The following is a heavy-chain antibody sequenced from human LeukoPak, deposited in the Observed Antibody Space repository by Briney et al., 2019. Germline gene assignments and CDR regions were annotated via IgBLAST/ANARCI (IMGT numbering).Heavy chain of an antibody. CDR3: ARLYYYESSGPSDAFDI. Sequence: GESLKISCKGSGYTFDTYWIGWVRQMPGKGLEWMGIIYPDDSDTRYSPSFQGQVIISADKSISTAYLQWSSLKASDTAMYYCARLYYYESSGPSDAFDIWGQGTMVTVSS. CDR2: IYPDDSDT. V-gene: IGHV5-51*01. J-gene: IGHJ3*02. CDR1: GYTFDTYW. D-gene: IGHD3-22*01.